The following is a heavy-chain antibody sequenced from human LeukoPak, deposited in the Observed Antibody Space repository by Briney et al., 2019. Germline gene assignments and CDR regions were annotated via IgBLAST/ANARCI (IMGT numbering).Heavy chain of an antibody. D-gene: IGHD7-27*01. J-gene: IGHJ4*02. CDR3: ARDLMWGPNWALDY. CDR1: RDSVSSNSAA. V-gene: IGHV6-1*01. Sequence: SQTLSLTCAISRDSVSSNSAAWNWIRQSPSRGLEWLGRTYYRSKWYNDYAVSVKSRITINPDTSKNQFSLQLNSVTPEDAAVYYCARDLMWGPNWALDYWGQGTLVTVSS. CDR2: TYYRSKWYN.